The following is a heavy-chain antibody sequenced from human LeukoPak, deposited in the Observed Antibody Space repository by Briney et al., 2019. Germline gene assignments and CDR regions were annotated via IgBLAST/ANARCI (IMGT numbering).Heavy chain of an antibody. CDR1: GGTLNSYG. CDR2: INPNSGGT. J-gene: IGHJ6*03. D-gene: IGHD1-26*01. Sequence: ASVKVSCKASGGTLNSYGISWVRQAPGQGLEWMGWINPNSGGTNYAQKFQGRVTMTRDTSISTAYMELSRLRSDDTAVYYCARDIWELPRVGNMDVWGKGTTVTVSS. V-gene: IGHV1-2*02. CDR3: ARDIWELPRVGNMDV.